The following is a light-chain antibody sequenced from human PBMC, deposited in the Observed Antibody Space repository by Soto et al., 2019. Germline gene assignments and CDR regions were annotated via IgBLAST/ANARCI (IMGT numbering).Light chain of an antibody. J-gene: IGKJ1*01. CDR2: GTS. CDR3: QQYGSLGT. CDR1: QSFSSSY. Sequence: EIVLTQSPGTLSLSPGERATLSCRASQSFSSSYLAWYQQKPGQAPRLLIYGTSTRATGIPDRFSGSGSQTDFTLTSSRLEPEDFAVYYCQQYGSLGTFGQGTRVEIK. V-gene: IGKV3-20*01.